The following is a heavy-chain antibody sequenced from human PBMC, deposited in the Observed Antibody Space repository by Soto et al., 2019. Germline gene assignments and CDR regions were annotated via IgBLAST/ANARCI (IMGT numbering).Heavy chain of an antibody. CDR1: GGSISSGGYY. D-gene: IGHD3-10*01. Sequence: QVQLQESGPGLVKPSQTLSLTCTVSGGSISSGGYYWSWIRQHPGKGLEWIGYIYYSGSTYYNPSLKSRVNISVDTSRNQFSMKLSSVTAADTAVYYCARVDIRWDYGSGSHTYYFDYWGQGTLVTVSS. J-gene: IGHJ4*02. CDR2: IYYSGST. V-gene: IGHV4-31*03. CDR3: ARVDIRWDYGSGSHTYYFDY.